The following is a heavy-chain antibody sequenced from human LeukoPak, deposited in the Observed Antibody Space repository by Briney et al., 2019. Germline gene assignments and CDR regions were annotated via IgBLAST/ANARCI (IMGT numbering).Heavy chain of an antibody. J-gene: IGHJ5*02. Sequence: ASVKVSCKASGYTFTSYDINWVRQATGQGLEWMGWISAYNGNTNYAQKLQGRVTMTTDTSTSTAYMELRSLRSDDTAVYYCASDRTSQGYYDILTGLNWFDPWGQGTLVTVSS. CDR3: ASDRTSQGYYDILTGLNWFDP. D-gene: IGHD3-9*01. CDR2: ISAYNGNT. V-gene: IGHV1-18*01. CDR1: GYTFTSYD.